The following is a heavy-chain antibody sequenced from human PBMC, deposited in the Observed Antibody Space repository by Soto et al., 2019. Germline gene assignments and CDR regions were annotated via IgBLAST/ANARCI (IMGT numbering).Heavy chain of an antibody. CDR1: GGSISNYY. V-gene: IGHV4-59*01. Sequence: VQLQESGPGLVKPSETVSLTCTVSGGSISNYYWSWIRQPPGKGLEWIGYIYFTGSTRYNSSLKSRVTISVDTSKNQFSLELYSVTAADTAVYYCARVGSGYVRGFDYWGQGILVTVSS. D-gene: IGHD5-12*01. CDR3: ARVGSGYVRGFDY. CDR2: IYFTGST. J-gene: IGHJ4*02.